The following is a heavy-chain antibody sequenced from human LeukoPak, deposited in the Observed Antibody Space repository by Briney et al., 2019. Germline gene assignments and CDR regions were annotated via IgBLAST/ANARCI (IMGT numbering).Heavy chain of an antibody. J-gene: IGHJ4*02. CDR2: TSGSGGST. Sequence: GGSLRLSCAASGFTFTSYAMSWVRQAPGKGLEWVSATSGSGGSTYYADSVKGRFTISRDNSKNTLYLQMNSLRAEDTAVYYCAKDLPIVVVTAIPPYFDYWGQGTLVTVSS. CDR1: GFTFTSYA. V-gene: IGHV3-23*01. CDR3: AKDLPIVVVTAIPPYFDY. D-gene: IGHD2-21*02.